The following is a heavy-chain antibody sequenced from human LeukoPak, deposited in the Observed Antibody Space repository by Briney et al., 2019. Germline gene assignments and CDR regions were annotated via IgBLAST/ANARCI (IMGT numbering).Heavy chain of an antibody. CDR3: YDV. J-gene: IGHJ2*01. CDR1: DFSVNNDFMG. CDR2: IFSNDEK. Sequence: KRSGPVLVKPTETLSLTGTVSDFSVNNDFMGVSWVRQPPGKALEWLAHIFSNDEKSYSPSLRSRLTISKDTSKSQVVLIMTDTDPADTATYYTYDVWGRGTMVTVSS. V-gene: IGHV2-26*01.